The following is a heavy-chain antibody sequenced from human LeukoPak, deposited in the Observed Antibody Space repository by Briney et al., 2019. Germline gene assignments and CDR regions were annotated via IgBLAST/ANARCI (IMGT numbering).Heavy chain of an antibody. Sequence: GGSLRLSCAASGFTFSSYAMHWVRQAPGKGLEWVAVISYDGSNKYYADSVKGRFTISRDNSKNTLYLQMNSLRAEDTAVYYCANQNLEPWLRREGPMDVWGQGTTVTVSS. CDR3: ANQNLEPWLRREGPMDV. D-gene: IGHD6-19*01. CDR1: GFTFSSYA. V-gene: IGHV3-30-3*01. CDR2: ISYDGSNK. J-gene: IGHJ6*02.